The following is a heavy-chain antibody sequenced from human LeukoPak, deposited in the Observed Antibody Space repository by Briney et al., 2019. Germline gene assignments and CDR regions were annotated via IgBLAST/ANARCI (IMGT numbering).Heavy chain of an antibody. CDR3: ARESVTMIVVTRGAFDI. J-gene: IGHJ3*02. V-gene: IGHV4-4*07. Sequence: PSETLSLTCTVSGGSISTYYWSWIRQPPGKGLEWIGRIYTSGSTNYNPSLKSRVTMSVVTSKNQFSLKLSSVTAADTAVYYCARESVTMIVVTRGAFDIWGQGTMVTVSS. CDR2: IYTSGST. D-gene: IGHD3-22*01. CDR1: GGSISTYY.